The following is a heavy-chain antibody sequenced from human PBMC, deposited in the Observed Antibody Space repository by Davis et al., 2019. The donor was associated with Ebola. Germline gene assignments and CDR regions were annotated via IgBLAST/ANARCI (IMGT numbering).Heavy chain of an antibody. V-gene: IGHV3-30*03. CDR1: GFTFSSYG. Sequence: GESLKISCAASGFTFSSYGMHWVRQAPGKGLEWVAVISYDGSNQYYADPVKGRFTISRDNSKNTLYLQMNSLRAEDTAVYYCARGGSGVGTFWYGMDVWGQGTTVTVSS. D-gene: IGHD1-26*01. CDR2: ISYDGSNQ. J-gene: IGHJ6*02. CDR3: ARGGSGVGTFWYGMDV.